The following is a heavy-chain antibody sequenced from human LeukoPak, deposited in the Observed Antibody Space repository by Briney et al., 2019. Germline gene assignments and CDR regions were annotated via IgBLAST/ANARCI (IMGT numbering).Heavy chain of an antibody. CDR1: GYSISSGYY. CDR3: ARGGRAARLIDY. D-gene: IGHD6-6*01. J-gene: IGHJ4*02. V-gene: IGHV4-38-2*02. CDR2: IYHSGST. Sequence: AETLSLTCTVSGYSISSGYYWGWIRQPPGKGLEWIGSIYHSGSTYYNPSLKSRVTISVDTSKNQFSLKLSSVTAADTAVYYCARGGRAARLIDYWGQGTLVTVSS.